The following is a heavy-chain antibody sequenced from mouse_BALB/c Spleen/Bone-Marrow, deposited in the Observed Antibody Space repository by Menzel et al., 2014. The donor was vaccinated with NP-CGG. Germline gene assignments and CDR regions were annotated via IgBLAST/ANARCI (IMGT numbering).Heavy chain of an antibody. CDR3: ARYGNYAMDY. CDR2: IWSDGIT. Sequence: VKLMESGPGLVAPSQSLSITCTVSGFSLTNYGVHWVRQPPGKGLEWLVVIWSDGITTYNSALKSRLSISKDNSKSQVFLKMNSHQADDTAMYYCARYGNYAMDYWGQGTSVTVSS. CDR1: GFSLTNYG. V-gene: IGHV2-6*02. D-gene: IGHD2-1*01. J-gene: IGHJ4*01.